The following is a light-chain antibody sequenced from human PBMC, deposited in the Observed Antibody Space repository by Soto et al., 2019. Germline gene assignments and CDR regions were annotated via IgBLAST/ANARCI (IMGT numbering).Light chain of an antibody. J-gene: IGLJ2*01. CDR3: AAWDDSLSGFVV. CDR1: SSNIGSNY. V-gene: IGLV1-47*01. Sequence: QSVLTQPPSASGTPGQRVTISCSGSSSNIGSNYVYWYQQLPGTAPKLLIYRNNQRPSGVPDRFSGSKSGTSASLAISGLRCEDEADYYCAAWDDSLSGFVVFGGGTKVTVL. CDR2: RNN.